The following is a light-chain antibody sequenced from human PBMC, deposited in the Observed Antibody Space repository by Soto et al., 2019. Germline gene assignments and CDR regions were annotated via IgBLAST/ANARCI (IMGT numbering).Light chain of an antibody. CDR1: SSDVGTYNL. J-gene: IGLJ1*01. CDR2: EGT. Sequence: QSALTQPASASGPPGQSIVISCTGSSSDVGTYNLVSWYQQYPGKAPKVIIFEGTKRPSGVSNRFSGSKSGNTASLTISGLQTEDEADYYCCSYAGSRTYVFGTGTKVTVL. CDR3: CSYAGSRTYV. V-gene: IGLV2-23*01.